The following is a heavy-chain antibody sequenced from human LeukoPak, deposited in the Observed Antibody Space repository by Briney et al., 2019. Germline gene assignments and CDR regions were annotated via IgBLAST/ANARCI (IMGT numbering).Heavy chain of an antibody. CDR1: GYTFTSYS. D-gene: IGHD1-1*01. Sequence: ASVKVSCKASGYTFTSYSISWVRQAPGQGLEWMGWISAYNGNTNYAQKLQGRVTMTTDTSTSTAYMELRSLRSDDTAVYYCARERYNQQYDAFDIWGQGTMVTVSS. J-gene: IGHJ3*02. V-gene: IGHV1-18*01. CDR2: ISAYNGNT. CDR3: ARERYNQQYDAFDI.